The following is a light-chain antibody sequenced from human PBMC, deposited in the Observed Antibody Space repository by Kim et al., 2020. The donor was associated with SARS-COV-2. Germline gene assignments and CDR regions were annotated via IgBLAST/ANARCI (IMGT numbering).Light chain of an antibody. J-gene: IGKJ4*01. CDR1: QSISTY. V-gene: IGKV1-39*01. CDR3: QQSYSSPVT. CDR2: IAS. Sequence: DIRMTQSPSSLSASVGDRVTITCRASQSISTYLNWYQQKPGKAPKLLIYIASTLQSAVPSRFGGSGSGTDFTLTISSLQPGGFATYYCQQSYSSPVTFGRGTQVDIK.